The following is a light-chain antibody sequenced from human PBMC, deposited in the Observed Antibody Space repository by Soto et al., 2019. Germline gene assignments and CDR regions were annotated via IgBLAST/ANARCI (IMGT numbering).Light chain of an antibody. CDR1: QGINIF. CDR3: QQRNSYPRT. V-gene: IGKV1-9*01. J-gene: IGKJ2*01. Sequence: DIQLTQSPSFLSASVGDRVTITCRASQGINIFLAWFQQKPRKAPNLLISAASTLQSGVPSRFSGSGSETEFTLTITSLQPEDSATYYCQQRNSYPRTFGQGTK. CDR2: AAS.